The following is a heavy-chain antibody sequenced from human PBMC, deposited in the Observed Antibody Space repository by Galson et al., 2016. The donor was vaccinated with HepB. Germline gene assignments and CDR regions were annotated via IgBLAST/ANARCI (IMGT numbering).Heavy chain of an antibody. J-gene: IGHJ4*01. CDR1: GFTFYSSA. CDR3: AKTGTSISRFDY. D-gene: IGHD3-3*01. CDR2: ISASGGVT. V-gene: IGHV3-23*01. Sequence: SLRLSCAASGFTFYSSAMSWVRQAPGKGLEWVSAISASGGVTYYAGSVKGRFTISRGNSKNTLYLQMNSLRAEDTAVYYCAKTGTSISRFDYWGHGTLVTVSS.